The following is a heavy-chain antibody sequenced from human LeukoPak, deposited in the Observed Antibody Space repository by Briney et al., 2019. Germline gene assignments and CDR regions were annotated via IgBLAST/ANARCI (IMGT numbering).Heavy chain of an antibody. Sequence: PGGSLRLSCAASGFTFSNHAMHWVRQAPGKALEYVAVINSNGANTFHAKSLNDRFTISRANSKNILYLQMGSLRAEDMAVYYCARGEEFYDSSGYRRLDSWGQGTLVVVSS. J-gene: IGHJ4*02. CDR1: GFTFSNHA. CDR3: ARGEEFYDSSGYRRLDS. V-gene: IGHV3-64*01. D-gene: IGHD3-22*01. CDR2: INSNGANT.